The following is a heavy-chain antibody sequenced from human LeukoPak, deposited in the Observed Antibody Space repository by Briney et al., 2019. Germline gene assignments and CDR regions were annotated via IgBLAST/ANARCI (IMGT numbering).Heavy chain of an antibody. J-gene: IGHJ3*02. CDR1: GYTFSSYG. CDR3: SREFPFCGADCFSGVFDI. CDR2: INVINSGNT. Sequence: ASVKVSCKASGYTFSSYGINWVRQAPGQGLEWMGWINVINSGNTRYAQNFQGRLTMTTDTSTTTAYMELRSLRSDDTAVYYCSREFPFCGADCFSGVFDIWGQGTMVTVS. D-gene: IGHD2-21*02. V-gene: IGHV1-18*01.